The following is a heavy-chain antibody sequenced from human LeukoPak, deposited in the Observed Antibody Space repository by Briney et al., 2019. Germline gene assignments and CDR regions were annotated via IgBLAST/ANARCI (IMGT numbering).Heavy chain of an antibody. CDR2: IYPGDSDT. J-gene: IGHJ4*02. Sequence: LGESLKISCKGSGYSFTNYWIGWVRQMPGKGLEWMGIIYPGDSDTRYSPSFQGQVTISADKSISTAYLQWSSLKASDTAMYYWAGRIGYCSGGSCASRFDYWGQGTLVTVSS. CDR3: AGRIGYCSGGSCASRFDY. CDR1: GYSFTNYW. D-gene: IGHD2-15*01. V-gene: IGHV5-51*01.